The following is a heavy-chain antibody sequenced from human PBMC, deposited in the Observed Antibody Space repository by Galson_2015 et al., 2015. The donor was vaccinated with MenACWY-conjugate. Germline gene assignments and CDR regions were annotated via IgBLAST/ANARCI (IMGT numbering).Heavy chain of an antibody. V-gene: IGHV3-7*03. CDR3: AREYKGTEQWLFDFDY. CDR1: GFTFSSYW. D-gene: IGHD6-19*01. J-gene: IGHJ4*02. CDR2: IKQDGSEK. Sequence: SLRLSCAASGFTFSSYWMSWVRQAPGKGLEWVANIKQDGSEKYYVDSVKGRFTISRDNAKNSLYLQMNSLRAEDTAVYYCAREYKGTEQWLFDFDYWRQGTLFTVSS.